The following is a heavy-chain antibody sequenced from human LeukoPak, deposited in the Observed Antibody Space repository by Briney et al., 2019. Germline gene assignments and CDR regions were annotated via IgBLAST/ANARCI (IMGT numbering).Heavy chain of an antibody. CDR3: AKDRGLLLRPAGYFDY. V-gene: IGHV3-23*01. CDR1: GFTFSSYG. D-gene: IGHD3-22*01. Sequence: GGSLRLSCAASGFTFSSYGMSWVRQAPGKGLEWVSAISGSGGSTYYADSVKGRFTISRDNSKNTLYLQMNSLRAEDTAVYYCAKDRGLLLRPAGYFDYWGQGTLVTVSS. J-gene: IGHJ4*02. CDR2: ISGSGGST.